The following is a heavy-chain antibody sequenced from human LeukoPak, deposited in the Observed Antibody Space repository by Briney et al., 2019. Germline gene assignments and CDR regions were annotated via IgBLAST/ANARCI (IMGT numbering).Heavy chain of an antibody. CDR1: GFTFSSYW. V-gene: IGHV3-7*01. Sequence: GGSLRLSCAASGFTFSSYWMSWVRQAPGKGLEWVANIRQDGSEKYYVDSVKGRFTISRDNAKNSLYLQMSSLRVEDTAVYYCTRDPRHFDSCGQGTLVTVSS. D-gene: IGHD6-6*01. CDR3: TRDPRHFDS. CDR2: IRQDGSEK. J-gene: IGHJ5*01.